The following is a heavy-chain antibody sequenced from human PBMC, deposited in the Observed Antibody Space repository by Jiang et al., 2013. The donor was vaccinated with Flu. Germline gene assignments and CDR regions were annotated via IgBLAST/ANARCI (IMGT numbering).Heavy chain of an antibody. J-gene: IGHJ5*02. CDR2: DRSLSLVQ. CDR3: ASLDFPFIAVAGTLIPPFDP. CDR1: EAPSAAML. Sequence: PGSVGEGRPARLLEAPSAAMLSAGCDWSLDKGVEWMGGDRSLSLVQQTTHRSSKGRVTITADESTSTAYMELSSLRSEDTAVYYCASLDFPFIAVAGTLIPPFDPWGQGTLVTVSS. D-gene: IGHD6-19*01. V-gene: IGHV1-69*01.